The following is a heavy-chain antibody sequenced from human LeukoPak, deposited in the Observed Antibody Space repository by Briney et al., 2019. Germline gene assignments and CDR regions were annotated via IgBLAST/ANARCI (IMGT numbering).Heavy chain of an antibody. D-gene: IGHD2-15*01. J-gene: IGHJ5*02. CDR1: GGSISSSSYY. Sequence: SETLSLTCTASGGSISSSSYYWGWIRQPPGKGLEWIGSIYYSGSTYYNPSLNRRVTISVDTSKNQFSLKLSSVTAADTAVYYCARTPAGSWTRSNQPNWFDPWGQGTLVTVSS. CDR2: IYYSGST. V-gene: IGHV4-39*01. CDR3: ARTPAGSWTRSNQPNWFDP.